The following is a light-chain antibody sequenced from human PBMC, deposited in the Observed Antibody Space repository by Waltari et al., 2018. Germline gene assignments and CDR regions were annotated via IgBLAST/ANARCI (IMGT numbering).Light chain of an antibody. Sequence: QPALTQPASVSGSPGRSISISCSGTNIDVGGYNLVSWYQQHPGKAPKLLIFAVSNRPSGVSPRFSGPKSGNMASLTISGLRADDEGLYFCSSYTSLNTVGFGGGTSLTVL. J-gene: IGLJ2*01. CDR3: SSYTSLNTVG. V-gene: IGLV2-14*03. CDR2: AVS. CDR1: NIDVGGYNL.